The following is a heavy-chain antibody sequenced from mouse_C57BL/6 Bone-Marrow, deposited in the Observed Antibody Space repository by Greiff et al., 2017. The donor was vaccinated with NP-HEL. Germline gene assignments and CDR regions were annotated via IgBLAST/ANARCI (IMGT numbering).Heavy chain of an antibody. Sequence: AASGIDFSRYWMSWVRRAPGKGLEWIGEINPDSSTINYAPSLKDKFIISRDNAKNTLYLQMSKVRSEDTALYYCARRDYYGSSPFYWYFDVWGTGTTVTVSS. J-gene: IGHJ1*03. CDR2: INPDSSTI. CDR1: GIDFSRYW. V-gene: IGHV4-1*01. D-gene: IGHD1-1*01. CDR3: ARRDYYGSSPFYWYFDV.